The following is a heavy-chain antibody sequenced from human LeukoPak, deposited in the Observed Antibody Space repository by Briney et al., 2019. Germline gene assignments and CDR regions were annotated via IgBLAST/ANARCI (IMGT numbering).Heavy chain of an antibody. D-gene: IGHD6-19*01. V-gene: IGHV4-4*07. J-gene: IGHJ6*02. CDR1: GGSISSYY. Sequence: PSETLSLTCTVSGGSISSYYWSWLRQPAGKGLEWIVRIYTSGSTNYNPSLKSRVTMSVDTSKNQFSLKLSSVTAADTAVYYCARAASYSSGWYGGVYYYYGMDVWGQGTTVTVSS. CDR2: IYTSGST. CDR3: ARAASYSSGWYGGVYYYYGMDV.